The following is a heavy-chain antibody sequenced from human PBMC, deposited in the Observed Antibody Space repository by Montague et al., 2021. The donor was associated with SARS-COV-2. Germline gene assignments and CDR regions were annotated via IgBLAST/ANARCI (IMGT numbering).Heavy chain of an antibody. CDR2: IFHSGIT. V-gene: IGHV4-59*13. CDR1: GGSISSYY. CDR3: ARTEYNWNDWFDP. D-gene: IGHD1-20*01. J-gene: IGHJ5*02. Sequence: TLSLTCSVSGGSISSYYWSWIRQSPGKGLEWIGYIFHSGITDYNPSLXSRVTISVDMSKNQFSLQLNSVTAADSAVYYCARTEYNWNDWFDPWGQGTLVTVSS.